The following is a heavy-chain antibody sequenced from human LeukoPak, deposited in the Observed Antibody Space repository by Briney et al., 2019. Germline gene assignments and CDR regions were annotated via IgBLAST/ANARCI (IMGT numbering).Heavy chain of an antibody. Sequence: GGSLRLSCAASGFTVCSNYMSWVRQAPGKGLEWVSVIYSGGSTYYADSVKGRFTISRDNSKNTLYLQMNSLRAEDTAVYYCARGRGGLYGMDVWGQGTTVTVSS. D-gene: IGHD3-16*01. CDR1: GFTVCSNY. V-gene: IGHV3-53*01. J-gene: IGHJ6*02. CDR3: ARGRGGLYGMDV. CDR2: IYSGGST.